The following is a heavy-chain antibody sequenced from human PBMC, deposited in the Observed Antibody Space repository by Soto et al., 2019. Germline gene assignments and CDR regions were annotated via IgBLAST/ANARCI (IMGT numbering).Heavy chain of an antibody. D-gene: IGHD3-10*01. V-gene: IGHV1-24*01. CDR1: GYTLTELS. Sequence: ASVKVSCKVSGYTLTELSMHWVRLTPGKGLEWMGGFDPEDGETIYAQKFQGRVTMTEDTSTDTAYMELSSLRSEDTAVYYCATVPYYYGSGSYYRDYWGQGTLVTVSS. CDR3: ATVPYYYGSGSYYRDY. CDR2: FDPEDGET. J-gene: IGHJ4*02.